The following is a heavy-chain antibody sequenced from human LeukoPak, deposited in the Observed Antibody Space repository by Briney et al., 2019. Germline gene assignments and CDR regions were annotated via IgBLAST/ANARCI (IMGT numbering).Heavy chain of an antibody. D-gene: IGHD1-20*01. CDR2: IYHSGTT. J-gene: IGHJ4*02. Sequence: SETLSLTCSVSGASITSNNWWSWVRQPPGKGLEWIGEIYHSGTTTYNPALMSRVTVSLDKSKNEFSLRLTFVTAADTALYYCAPRITGVLAPFASWGQGTLVTVSS. V-gene: IGHV4-4*02. CDR1: GASITSNNW. CDR3: APRITGVLAPFAS.